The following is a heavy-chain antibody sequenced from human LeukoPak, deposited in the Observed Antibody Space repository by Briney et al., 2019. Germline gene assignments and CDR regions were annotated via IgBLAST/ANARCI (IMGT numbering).Heavy chain of an antibody. V-gene: IGHV3-23*01. J-gene: IGHJ4*02. CDR2: ISGSGGST. Sequence: GGSLRLSCAASGFTFSSYAMSWVRQAPGKGLEWVSAISGSGGSTYYADSVKGRFTISRDNSKNTLYLQMDSLRADDMAVYYCARYSGSYYYPPAWDLWGQGTLVTVSS. D-gene: IGHD1-26*01. CDR3: ARYSGSYYYPPAWDL. CDR1: GFTFSSYA.